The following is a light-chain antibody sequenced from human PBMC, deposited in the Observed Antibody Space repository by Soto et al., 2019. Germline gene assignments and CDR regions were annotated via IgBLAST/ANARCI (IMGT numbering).Light chain of an antibody. CDR1: SSDVGGYNY. CDR3: SSYTSFSTYV. Sequence: QSVLTQPASVSGSPGQSITISCTGTSSDVGGYNYVSWYQQHPGKAPQLMIYEVSNRPSGVSNRFSGSKSDNTASLTIPGLQAEDEADYYCSSYTSFSTYVFGTGTKVT. J-gene: IGLJ1*01. V-gene: IGLV2-14*01. CDR2: EVS.